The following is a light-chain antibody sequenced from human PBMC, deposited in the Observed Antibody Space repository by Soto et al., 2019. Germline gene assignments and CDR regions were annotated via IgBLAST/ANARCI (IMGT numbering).Light chain of an antibody. CDR2: GAS. Sequence: ETVMTQSPATLSVSPGERSTVSCRASQSVSSNLAWYQQKPGQAPRLLIYGASTRATGIPARFSGSGSGTEFTLTISSLQSEDFAVYYCQQYNNSPFTFGPGTKVDIK. V-gene: IGKV3-15*01. CDR3: QQYNNSPFT. J-gene: IGKJ3*01. CDR1: QSVSSN.